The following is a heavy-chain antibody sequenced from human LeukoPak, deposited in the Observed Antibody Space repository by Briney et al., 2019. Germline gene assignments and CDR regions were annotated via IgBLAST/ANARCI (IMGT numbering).Heavy chain of an antibody. V-gene: IGHV3-7*01. CDR2: IKQDGSEK. CDR3: ARDRGYSSSPPFDY. D-gene: IGHD6-13*01. CDR1: GFTFSSYW. J-gene: IGHJ4*02. Sequence: GGSLRLSCAASGFTFSSYWMSWVRQAPGKGLEWVANIKQDGSEKYYVDSVKGRFTISRDNAKNSLYLQMNSLRAEDTAVYYCARDRGYSSSPPFDYWGQGTLVTVSS.